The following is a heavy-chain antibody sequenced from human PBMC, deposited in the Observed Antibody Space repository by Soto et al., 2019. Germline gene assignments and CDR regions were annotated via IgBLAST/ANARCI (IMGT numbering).Heavy chain of an antibody. V-gene: IGHV3-23*01. Sequence: GGSLRLSCAASGFTFSSYAMSWVRQAPGKGLEWVSAISGSGGSTYYADSVKGRFTISRDNSKNTLYLQMNSLRAEDKAADYCAKGDYYGSGSYYRGWGQGTLVTVSS. D-gene: IGHD3-10*01. CDR3: AKGDYYGSGSYYRG. CDR2: ISGSGGST. CDR1: GFTFSSYA. J-gene: IGHJ4*02.